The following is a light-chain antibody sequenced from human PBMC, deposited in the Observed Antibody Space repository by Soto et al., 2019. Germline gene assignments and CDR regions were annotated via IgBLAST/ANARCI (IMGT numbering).Light chain of an antibody. V-gene: IGLV2-23*02. CDR1: SSDVGSYNL. CDR2: EVS. Sequence: ALTQPASVSGSPGQSITISCTGNSSDVGSYNLVSWYQHHPGKAPKLMIYEVSKRPSGVSNRFSGSKSGNTASLTISGLQAEDEADYYCCSYAGSSTFPYVFGTGTKVTVL. CDR3: CSYAGSSTFPYV. J-gene: IGLJ1*01.